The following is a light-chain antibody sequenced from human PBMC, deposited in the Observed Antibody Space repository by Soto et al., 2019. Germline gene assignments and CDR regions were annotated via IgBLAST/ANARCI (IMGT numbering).Light chain of an antibody. Sequence: ELVLTQSPATLSVSPGERATLSCRASQTIYSNVAWYQQRPGQPPRLLIYRASSRATGIPARFSGSGSGTEFTLTINSLQSEDFAVYYCQQRSNGLTFGGGSKVDIK. CDR1: QTIYSN. CDR3: QQRSNGLT. CDR2: RAS. V-gene: IGKV3-15*01. J-gene: IGKJ4*01.